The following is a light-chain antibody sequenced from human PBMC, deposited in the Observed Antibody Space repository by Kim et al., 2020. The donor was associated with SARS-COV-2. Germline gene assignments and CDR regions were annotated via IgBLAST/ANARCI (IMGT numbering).Light chain of an antibody. V-gene: IGKV1-12*01. CDR1: QGISSW. Sequence: DIQLTQSPSSVSAFVGDRVTITCRASQGISSWLAWYQQKPGEAPKLLIYGASTVQRGVPSRFSGSGSGTDFTLTISSLQPEDFATYYCQHANSFPRTFGQGTKVDIK. CDR2: GAS. J-gene: IGKJ1*01. CDR3: QHANSFPRT.